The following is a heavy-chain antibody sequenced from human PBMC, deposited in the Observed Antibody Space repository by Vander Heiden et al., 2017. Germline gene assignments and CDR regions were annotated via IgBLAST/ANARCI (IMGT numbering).Heavy chain of an antibody. Sequence: QVQLVESGGGVVQPGRSLRLPCAASGFTFSSYGMHWVRQAPGKGLEWVAVIWYDGSNKYYADSVKGRFTISRDNSKNTLYLQMNSLRAEDTAVYYCARGRSSGWYRDAFDIWGQGTMVTVSS. CDR3: ARGRSSGWYRDAFDI. CDR2: IWYDGSNK. J-gene: IGHJ3*02. V-gene: IGHV3-33*01. D-gene: IGHD6-19*01. CDR1: GFTFSSYG.